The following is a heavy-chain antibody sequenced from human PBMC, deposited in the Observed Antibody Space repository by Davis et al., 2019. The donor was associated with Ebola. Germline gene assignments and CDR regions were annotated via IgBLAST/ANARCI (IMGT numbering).Heavy chain of an antibody. CDR2: IYSGGST. CDR1: GFTVSSNY. J-gene: IGHJ4*02. V-gene: IGHV3-53*01. CDR3: ARGGGYSGSFTFDY. D-gene: IGHD1-26*01. Sequence: PGGSLRLSCAASGFTVSSNYMSWVRQAPGKGLEWVSVIYSGGSTYYADSVKGRFTISRDNSKNTLYLQMNSLRAEDTAVYYCARGGGYSGSFTFDYWGQGTLVTVSS.